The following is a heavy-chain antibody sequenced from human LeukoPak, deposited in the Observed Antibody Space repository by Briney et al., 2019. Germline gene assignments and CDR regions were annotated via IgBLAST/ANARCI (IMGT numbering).Heavy chain of an antibody. V-gene: IGHV4-59*01. CDR2: IYYSGST. J-gene: IGHJ3*02. Sequence: SGTLSLTCTVSGGSISSYYWSWIRQPPGKGLEWIGYIYYSGSTNYNPSLKSRVTISVDTSKNQFSLKLSSVTAADTAVYYCARAPKLRYFDWSPNAFDIWGQGTMVTVSS. CDR3: ARAPKLRYFDWSPNAFDI. CDR1: GGSISSYY. D-gene: IGHD3-9*01.